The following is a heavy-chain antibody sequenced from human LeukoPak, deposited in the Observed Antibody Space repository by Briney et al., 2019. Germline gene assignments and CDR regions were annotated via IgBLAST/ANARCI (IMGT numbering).Heavy chain of an antibody. CDR2: INPNSGGT. CDR1: GYTFTGYY. V-gene: IGHV1-2*06. Sequence: GASVKVSCKASGYTFTGYYMHWVRQAPGQGPEWMGRINPNSGGTNHAQKFQGRVTMTRDTSISTAYMELSRLTSDDTAVYYCARALFGVLPGVMDVWGQGTTVTVSS. CDR3: ARALFGVLPGVMDV. J-gene: IGHJ6*02. D-gene: IGHD3-3*01.